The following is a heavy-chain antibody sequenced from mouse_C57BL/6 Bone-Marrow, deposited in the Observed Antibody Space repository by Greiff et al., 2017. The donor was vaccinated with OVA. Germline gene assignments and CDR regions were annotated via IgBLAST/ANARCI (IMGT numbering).Heavy chain of an antibody. V-gene: IGHV14-4*01. D-gene: IGHD2-2*01. J-gene: IGHJ4*01. CDR2: MDPENGDT. Sequence: VQLQQSGAELVRPGASVKLSCTASGFNIKDDYMHWVKQRPEQGLEWIGWMDPENGDTEYASKFQGKATIPADTSSNTAYLQLSSLTSEDTAVYYSTTWVVTTGYYYAMDYWGQGTSVTVSS. CDR1: GFNIKDDY. CDR3: TTWVVTTGYYYAMDY.